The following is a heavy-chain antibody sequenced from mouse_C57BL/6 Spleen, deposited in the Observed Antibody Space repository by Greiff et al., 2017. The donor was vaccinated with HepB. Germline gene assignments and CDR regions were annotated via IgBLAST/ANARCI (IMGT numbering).Heavy chain of an antibody. CDR3: ARGTTVVATTGAMDY. J-gene: IGHJ4*01. D-gene: IGHD1-1*01. CDR1: GYTFTSYW. V-gene: IGHV1-55*01. Sequence: QVQLQQSGAELVKPGASVKMSCKASGYTFTSYWITWVKQRPGQGLEWIGDIYPGSGSTNYNEKFKSKATLTVDTSASTAYMQLSSLTSEDSAVYYCARGTTVVATTGAMDYWGQGTSVTVSS. CDR2: IYPGSGST.